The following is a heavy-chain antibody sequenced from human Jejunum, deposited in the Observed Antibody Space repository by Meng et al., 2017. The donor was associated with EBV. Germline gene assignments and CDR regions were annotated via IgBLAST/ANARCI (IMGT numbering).Heavy chain of an antibody. V-gene: IGHV3-74*01. CDR3: ARVGDCGGDCTYWYLDL. J-gene: IGHJ2*01. CDR1: GFTFRNYW. Sequence: EVQLVESGGGLVQPGXSLRLSGAAAGFTFRNYWMHWVRQVPGEGLVWVSRINSDGSGTNYADSVKGRFTISRDNANNRLYLQMDSLRADDTAVYYCARVGDCGGDCTYWYLDLWGRGTLVTVSS. D-gene: IGHD2-21*01. CDR2: INSDGSGT.